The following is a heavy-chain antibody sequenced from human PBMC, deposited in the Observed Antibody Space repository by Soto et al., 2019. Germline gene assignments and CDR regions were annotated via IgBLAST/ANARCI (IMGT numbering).Heavy chain of an antibody. J-gene: IGHJ5*02. CDR1: GGSINSSSYF. CDR3: ARHYSSGSRNWFDP. Sequence: QLQLQEWGPGLVKPSGTVSLTCSVSGGSINSSSYFWGWVRQPPGQGLEWIGSIYYSGSTYYNPSLRSRVTISVETSKNQFSLKLSSVTAADTAVFYCARHYSSGSRNWFDPWGQGTLVTVSS. D-gene: IGHD6-19*01. V-gene: IGHV4-39*01. CDR2: IYYSGST.